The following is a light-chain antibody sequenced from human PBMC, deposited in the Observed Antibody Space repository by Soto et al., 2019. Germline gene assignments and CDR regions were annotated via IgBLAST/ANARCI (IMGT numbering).Light chain of an antibody. CDR3: QQYSNWPPWT. CDR1: QNVSSN. CDR2: GAS. Sequence: EMAMTQSPATLSVSPGERATLSCRASQNVSSNLAWYQQKPGQTPRLLIYGASTRATGIPARFSGSGSGTEFTLTISSLQSEDFAVYYCQQYSNWPPWTFGQGTRLEIK. J-gene: IGKJ5*01. V-gene: IGKV3-15*01.